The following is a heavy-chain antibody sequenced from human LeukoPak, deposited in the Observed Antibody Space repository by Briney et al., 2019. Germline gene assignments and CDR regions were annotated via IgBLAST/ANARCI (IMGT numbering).Heavy chain of an antibody. CDR3: AAQSHCSSTSCYPYYFDY. CDR1: GFTFSSYA. D-gene: IGHD2-2*01. Sequence: GGSLRLSCAASGFTFSSYAMSWVRQAPGKGLEWVSAISGSGGSTYYADSVKGRFTISRDNSKNTLYLQMNSLRAEDTAVYYCAAQSHCSSTSCYPYYFDYWGQGTLVTVSS. CDR2: ISGSGGST. V-gene: IGHV3-23*01. J-gene: IGHJ4*02.